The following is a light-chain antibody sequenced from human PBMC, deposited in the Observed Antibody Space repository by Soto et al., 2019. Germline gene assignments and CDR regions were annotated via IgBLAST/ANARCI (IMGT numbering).Light chain of an antibody. CDR3: QQRSDRPLT. CDR2: DTS. Sequence: PGERATLSCRASQSVSSYLAWYQQKPGQAPRLLIYDTSIRPTGIPARFSGSGSGTDFTLTISSLEPEDFAIYYCQQRSDRPLTFGQGTRLEIK. V-gene: IGKV3-11*01. CDR1: QSVSSY. J-gene: IGKJ5*01.